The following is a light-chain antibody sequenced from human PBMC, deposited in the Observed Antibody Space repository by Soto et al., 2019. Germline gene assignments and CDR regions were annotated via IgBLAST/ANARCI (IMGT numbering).Light chain of an antibody. CDR3: QHTYSIPHT. CDR2: GAS. J-gene: IGKJ1*01. CDR1: QNIRRY. V-gene: IGKV1-39*01. Sequence: DIQVTQSPSSLSASIGDRVTITCRASQNIRRYLNWYQHKTGKAPKVLIYGASSLQSGVTSRFSGSGSGADFTLTITSLQPEDFATYYYQHTYSIPHTFGQGTKVQIK.